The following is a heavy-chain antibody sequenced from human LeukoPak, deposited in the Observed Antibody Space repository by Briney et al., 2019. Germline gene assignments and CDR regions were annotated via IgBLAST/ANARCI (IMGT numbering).Heavy chain of an antibody. V-gene: IGHV1-69*13. J-gene: IGHJ6*02. Sequence: SVTVSCKASGGTFSSYAISWVRQAPGQGLEWMGGIIPIFGTANYAQKFQGRVTITADESTSTAYMELSSLRSEDTAVYYCARDGTGYSGYGNYYYYGMDVWGQGTTVTVSS. CDR2: IIPIFGTA. CDR3: ARDGTGYSGYGNYYYYGMDV. D-gene: IGHD5-12*01. CDR1: GGTFSSYA.